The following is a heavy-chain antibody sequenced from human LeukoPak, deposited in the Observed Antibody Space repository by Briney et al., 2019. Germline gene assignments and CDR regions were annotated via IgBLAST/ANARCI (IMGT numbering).Heavy chain of an antibody. Sequence: GGSLRLSCAASGFTFSDHYMDWVRQAPGKGLEWVGRIRNKANSYTTEYAASVKGRFTISRDDSKNSVYLQMNSLKTEDTAVYYCASLSRWGQGTLVTVSS. CDR1: GFTFSDHY. D-gene: IGHD3-16*02. CDR3: ASLSR. CDR2: IRNKANSYTT. J-gene: IGHJ4*02. V-gene: IGHV3-72*01.